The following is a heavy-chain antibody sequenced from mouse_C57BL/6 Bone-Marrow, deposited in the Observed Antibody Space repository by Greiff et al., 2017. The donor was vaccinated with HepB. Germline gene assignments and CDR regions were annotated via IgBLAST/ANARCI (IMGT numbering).Heavy chain of an antibody. J-gene: IGHJ4*01. CDR2: INPSTGGT. CDR3: ARSEGNCSMEY. CDR1: GYSFTGYY. V-gene: IGHV1-42*01. Sequence: EVQLQQSGPELVKPGASVKISCKASGYSFTGYYMNWVKQSPEKSLEWIGEINPSTGGTTYNQKFKAKATLTVDKSSSTAYMQLKSLTSEDSAVYNSARSEGNCSMEYWGEGTSVTVSS. D-gene: IGHD4-1*01.